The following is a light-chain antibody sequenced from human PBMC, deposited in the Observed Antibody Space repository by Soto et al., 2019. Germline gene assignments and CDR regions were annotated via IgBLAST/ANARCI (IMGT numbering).Light chain of an antibody. V-gene: IGKV3-20*01. CDR3: QQYGSTPLT. J-gene: IGKJ4*01. CDR1: QSVGSNS. Sequence: EIVVTQSPGTLSLSPGERATLSFSASQSVGSNSLAWYQQRPGQAPRFLIYDASSRATGIPDRFSGSGSGTDFTLTISRLEPEDFAVYYCQQYGSTPLTFGGGNKVEIK. CDR2: DAS.